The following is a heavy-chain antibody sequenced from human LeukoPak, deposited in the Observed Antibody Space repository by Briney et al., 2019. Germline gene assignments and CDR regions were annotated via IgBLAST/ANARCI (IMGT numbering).Heavy chain of an antibody. V-gene: IGHV4-4*07. J-gene: IGHJ5*01. CDR3: ARDQEHCSGTSCYPYWYDS. D-gene: IGHD2-2*01. CDR2: MFYSGNT. CDR1: GASTTSYH. Sequence: SETLSLTCTVSGASTTSYHWSWIRQPAGKGLEWIGRMFYSGNTDYNPSLKSRLTMSIDTSKNQFSLKLSSVTAADTAVYFCARDQEHCSGTSCYPYWYDSWGQGTLVTVSS.